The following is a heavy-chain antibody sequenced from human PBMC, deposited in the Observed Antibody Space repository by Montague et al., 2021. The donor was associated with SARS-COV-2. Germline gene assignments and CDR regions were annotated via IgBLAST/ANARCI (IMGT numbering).Heavy chain of an antibody. V-gene: IGHV4-39*01. CDR1: GGSISSSSYY. J-gene: IGHJ6*02. Sequence: SETLSLTCTVSGGSISSSSYYWGWIRQPPGKGLEWIGSIYYSGSTYYNPSLKSRVTISVDTSKNQFSPKLSSVTAADTAVYYCARRLNYDILTGGALQYYYGMDVWGQGTTVTVSS. CDR2: IYYSGST. D-gene: IGHD3-9*01. CDR3: ARRLNYDILTGGALQYYYGMDV.